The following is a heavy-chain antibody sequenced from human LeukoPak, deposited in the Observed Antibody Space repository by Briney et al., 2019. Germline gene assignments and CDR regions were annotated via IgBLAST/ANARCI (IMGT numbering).Heavy chain of an antibody. CDR1: GYTLTELS. D-gene: IGHD3-3*01. J-gene: IGHJ6*02. V-gene: IGHV1-24*01. CDR2: FDPEDGET. CDR3: ATDRQYDFWSGKNYYGMDV. Sequence: ASVTVSFTVSGYTLTELSMHWVRQAPGKGLEWMGGFDPEDGETIYAQKFQGRVTMTEDTSTDTAYMELSSLRSEDTAVYYCATDRQYDFWSGKNYYGMDVWGQGTTVTVSS.